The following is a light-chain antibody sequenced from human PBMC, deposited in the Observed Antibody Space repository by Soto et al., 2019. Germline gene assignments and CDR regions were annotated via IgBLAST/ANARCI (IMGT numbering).Light chain of an antibody. Sequence: EIVLTQSPDTLSLSPGERATLSCRASQNVKTTYLAWYQQKPGQSPRLLISGTSSRATGIPERFSGSGSGTDFTLTISSLEPEDFAVYYCQQYSLSVWTFGPGTKVDIK. V-gene: IGKV3-20*01. J-gene: IGKJ1*01. CDR3: QQYSLSVWT. CDR2: GTS. CDR1: QNVKTTY.